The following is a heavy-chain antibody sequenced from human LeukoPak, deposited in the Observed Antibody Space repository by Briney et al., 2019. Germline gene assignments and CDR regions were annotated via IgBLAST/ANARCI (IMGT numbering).Heavy chain of an antibody. CDR3: ARENWAAGTGVDC. CDR2: IYTSGST. D-gene: IGHD6-13*01. J-gene: IGHJ4*02. Sequence: TSETLSLTCTVSGGSISSGSYYWSWIRQPAGKGLEWIGRIYTSGSTNYNPSLKSRVTISVDTSKNQFSLKLSSVTAADTAVYYCARENWAAGTGVDCWGQGTLVTVSS. CDR1: GGSISSGSYY. V-gene: IGHV4-61*02.